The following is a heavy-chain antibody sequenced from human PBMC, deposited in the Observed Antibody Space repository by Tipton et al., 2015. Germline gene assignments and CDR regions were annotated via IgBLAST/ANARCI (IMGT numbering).Heavy chain of an antibody. CDR2: IFDSENT. Sequence: LRLSCTVSGASISSRAYYWNWIRQHPERGLEWMGYIFDSENTHYNPSLESRLNFSFDTSRNQFSLNLTSVTAADAAIYFCARNDILTPQRYFDSWGQGILVAVSS. D-gene: IGHD3-9*01. V-gene: IGHV4-31*03. CDR1: GASISSRAYY. J-gene: IGHJ4*02. CDR3: ARNDILTPQRYFDS.